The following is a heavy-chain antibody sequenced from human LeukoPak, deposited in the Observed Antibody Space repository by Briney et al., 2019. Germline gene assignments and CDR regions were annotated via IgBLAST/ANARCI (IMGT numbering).Heavy chain of an antibody. J-gene: IGHJ3*02. V-gene: IGHV4-59*12. CDR1: GGSIGSYY. Sequence: PSETLSLTCTVSGGSIGSYYWSWIRQPPGKGLEWIGSIYYSGSTYYNPSLKSRVTISVDTSKNQFSLKLSSVTAADTAVYYCARDWSVICAFDIWGQGTMVTVSS. CDR2: IYYSGST. D-gene: IGHD2/OR15-2a*01. CDR3: ARDWSVICAFDI.